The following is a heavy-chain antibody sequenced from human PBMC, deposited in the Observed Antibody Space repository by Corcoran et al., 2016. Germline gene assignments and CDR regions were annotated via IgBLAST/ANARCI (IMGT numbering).Heavy chain of an antibody. J-gene: IGHJ4*02. CDR1: GYTLTELS. CDR3: STASRYCSSTSCYDFDY. D-gene: IGHD2-2*01. V-gene: IGHV1-24*01. Sequence: QVQLVQSGAEVKKPGASVKVSCKVSGYTLTELSMHWVRQAPGKGLEWMGGFDPEDGETIYAQKFQGRVTMTEDTSTDTAYMELSSLRSEDTAVYYCSTASRYCSSTSCYDFDYWGQGTLVTVSS. CDR2: FDPEDGET.